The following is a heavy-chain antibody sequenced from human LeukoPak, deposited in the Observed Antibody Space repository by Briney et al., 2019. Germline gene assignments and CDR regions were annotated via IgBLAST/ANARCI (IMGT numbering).Heavy chain of an antibody. CDR2: ISYDGSNK. J-gene: IGHJ4*02. CDR3: AKDRCGGDCYLLDY. Sequence: GGSLRLSCAASGFTFSSYEMNWVRQAPGKGLEWVAVISYDGSNKYYADSVKGRFTISRDNSKNTLYLQMNSLRAEDTAVYYCAKDRCGGDCYLLDYWGQGTLVTVSS. V-gene: IGHV3-30*18. CDR1: GFTFSSYE. D-gene: IGHD2-21*02.